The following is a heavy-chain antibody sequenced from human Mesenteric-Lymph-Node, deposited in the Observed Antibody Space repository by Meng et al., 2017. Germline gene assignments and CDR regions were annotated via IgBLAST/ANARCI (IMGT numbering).Heavy chain of an antibody. D-gene: IGHD6-13*01. CDR3: AKVMSSAAGNYFDY. CDR2: ISWNSGSI. J-gene: IGHJ4*02. V-gene: IGHV3-9*01. Sequence: GGSLRLSCAASGFTFDDYAMHWVRQAPGKGLEWVSGISWNSGSIGYADSVKGRFTISRDNAKNSLYLQMNSLRAEDTALYYCAKVMSSAAGNYFDYWGQGTLVTVFS. CDR1: GFTFDDYA.